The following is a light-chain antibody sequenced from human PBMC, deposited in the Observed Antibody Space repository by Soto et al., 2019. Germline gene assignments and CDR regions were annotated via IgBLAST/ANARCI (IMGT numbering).Light chain of an antibody. V-gene: IGKV3-20*01. CDR2: GAS. J-gene: IGKJ1*01. CDR3: QQYGSSPDT. Sequence: EIVLTQSPGTLSLSPGERATLSCRASQSVSCSSLAWYQQRPGQAPRLLIYGASSRATGIPDRFSGSGSGTDFTLTISRLEPEDFAVYSCQQYGSSPDTFGQGTKVEIK. CDR1: QSVSCSS.